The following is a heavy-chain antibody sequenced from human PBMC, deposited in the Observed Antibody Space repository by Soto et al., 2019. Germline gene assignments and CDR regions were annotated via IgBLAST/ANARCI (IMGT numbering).Heavy chain of an antibody. Sequence: QEELVQSGAEVKKPGSSVNVSCRTSEGTFASYSITWLRQAPGQRLEWMGAIIPLMRTVNYAQKFQDRVTITGDRSTSTVYMALSSLRSDDTAVYYCARDPVDLFGYLDVWGRGTPVTVSS. CDR1: EGTFASYS. D-gene: IGHD2-21*01. CDR3: ARDPVDLFGYLDV. V-gene: IGHV1-69*06. CDR2: IIPLMRTV. J-gene: IGHJ6*02.